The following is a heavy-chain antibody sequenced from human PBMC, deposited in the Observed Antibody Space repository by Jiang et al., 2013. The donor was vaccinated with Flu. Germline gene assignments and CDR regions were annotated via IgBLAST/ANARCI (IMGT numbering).Heavy chain of an antibody. D-gene: IGHD1-26*01. CDR2: IYYSGST. CDR3: ARGSGSFYRFDY. CDR1: GGSISSYS. Sequence: PGLVKPSETLSLTCTVSGGSISSYSWSWIRQPPGKGLEWIGYIYYSGSTNYNPSLKSRVTISVDTSKNQFSLKLSSVTAADTAVYYCARGSGSFYRFDYWGQGTLVTVSS. V-gene: IGHV4-59*13. J-gene: IGHJ4*02.